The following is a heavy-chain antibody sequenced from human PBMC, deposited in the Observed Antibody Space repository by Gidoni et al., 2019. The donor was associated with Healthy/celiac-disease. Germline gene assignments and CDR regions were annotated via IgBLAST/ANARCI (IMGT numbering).Heavy chain of an antibody. CDR3: ARSGVTVAQKYFDL. Sequence: EVQLVASGGGLVQPGGSLRLSCAASGFTFSSYDMHWVRQATGKGLEWVSAIGTAGDTYYPGSVKGRFTISRENAKNSLYLQMNSLRAGDTAVYYCARSGVTVAQKYFDLWGRGTLVTVSS. V-gene: IGHV3-13*01. CDR2: IGTAGDT. CDR1: GFTFSSYD. J-gene: IGHJ2*01. D-gene: IGHD4-17*01.